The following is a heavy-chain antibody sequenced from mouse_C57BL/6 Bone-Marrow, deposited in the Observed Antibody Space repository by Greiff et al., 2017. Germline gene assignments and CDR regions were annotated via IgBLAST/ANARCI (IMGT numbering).Heavy chain of an antibody. Sequence: EVMLVESGAELVRPGASVKLSCTASGFNIKDDYMHWVKQRPEQGLEWIGWIDPENGDTEYASKFQGKATITADTASNTAYLQLSSLTSEDTVVYYCTTGYYGSSFLAYWGQGTLVTVSA. V-gene: IGHV14-4*01. CDR3: TTGYYGSSFLAY. CDR2: IDPENGDT. CDR1: GFNIKDDY. D-gene: IGHD1-1*01. J-gene: IGHJ3*01.